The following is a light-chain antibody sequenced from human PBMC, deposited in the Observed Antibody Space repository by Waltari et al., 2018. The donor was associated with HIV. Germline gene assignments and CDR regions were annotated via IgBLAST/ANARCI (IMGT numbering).Light chain of an antibody. CDR3: QAWDSSTPVV. CDR1: KLGDKY. CDR2: QDS. Sequence: SYELTQPPSVSVSPGQTASITCSGAKLGDKYACWYQHKPGQSPVLVIYQDSKRPSGIPERFSGSNSGNTATLTISGTQAMDEADYYCQAWDSSTPVVFGGGTKLTVL. V-gene: IGLV3-1*01. J-gene: IGLJ2*01.